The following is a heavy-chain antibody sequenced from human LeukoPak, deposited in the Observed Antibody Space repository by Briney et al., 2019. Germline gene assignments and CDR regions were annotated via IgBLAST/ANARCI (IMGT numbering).Heavy chain of an antibody. CDR2: IIPIFGTA. Sequence: ASVKVSCKASGYTFTTYAMNWVRQAPGQGLEWMGGIIPIFGTANYAQKFQGRVTITADKSTSTAYMELSSLRSEDTAVYYCARLLNTLLWSGYSGWFDPWGQGTLVTVSS. D-gene: IGHD3-3*01. J-gene: IGHJ5*02. V-gene: IGHV1-69*06. CDR3: ARLLNTLLWSGYSGWFDP. CDR1: GYTFTTYA.